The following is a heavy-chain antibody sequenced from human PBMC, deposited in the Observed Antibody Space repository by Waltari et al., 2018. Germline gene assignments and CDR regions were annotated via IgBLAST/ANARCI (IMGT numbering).Heavy chain of an antibody. CDR1: GFTFSSYA. J-gene: IGHJ4*02. V-gene: IGHV3-23*01. CDR3: AKDRLALGPYSSSWYWGDY. Sequence: EVQLLESGGGLVQPGGSLSLSCAASGFTFSSYAMSWVRQAPGTGREWVSAISGSGGSTYYADSVKGRFTISRDNSKNTLYLQMNSLRAEDTAVYYCAKDRLALGPYSSSWYWGDYWGQGTLVTVSS. CDR2: ISGSGGST. D-gene: IGHD6-13*01.